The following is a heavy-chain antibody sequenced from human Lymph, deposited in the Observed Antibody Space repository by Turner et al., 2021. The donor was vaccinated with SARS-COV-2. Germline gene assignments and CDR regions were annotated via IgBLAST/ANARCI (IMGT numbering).Heavy chain of an antibody. CDR3: ARDLMEVGGMDV. J-gene: IGHJ6*02. Sequence: EVQLVESGGGLIQPGGSLRLPCAASGFTVSYNYMTWVRQAPGKGLGWVSVIYSGGSTYYADSVKGRFTISRDSSKNTLYLQMNSLRAEDTAVYYCARDLMEVGGMDVWGQGTTVTVSS. V-gene: IGHV3-53*01. CDR2: IYSGGST. D-gene: IGHD3-3*01. CDR1: GFTVSYNY.